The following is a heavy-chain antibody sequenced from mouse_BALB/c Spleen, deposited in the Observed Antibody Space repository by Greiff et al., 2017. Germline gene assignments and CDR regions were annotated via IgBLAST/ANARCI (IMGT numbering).Heavy chain of an antibody. J-gene: IGHJ4*01. D-gene: IGHD1-1*01. Sequence: EVQLVESGGGLVQPGGSLRLSCALSGFTFTDYYLSWVRQPPGKALEWLGFIRNKANGYTTEYSASVKGRFTISRDNSQSILYLQMNTLRAEDSATYYCARAYYGTGMDYWGQGTSVTVSS. CDR2: IRNKANGYTT. CDR1: GFTFTDYY. CDR3: ARAYYGTGMDY. V-gene: IGHV7-3*02.